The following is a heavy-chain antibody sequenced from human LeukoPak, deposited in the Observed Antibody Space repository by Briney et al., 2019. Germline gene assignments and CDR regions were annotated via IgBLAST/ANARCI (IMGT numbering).Heavy chain of an antibody. Sequence: GGSLRLSCAVSGITLSNYGMSWVRQAPGKGLEWVAGISDRGSRTNYADSVKGRFTISTDHPKNTLYLQMNSLRAEDTAVYYCAKGKVVPATIYDYWGQGTLVTVSS. CDR3: AKGKVVPATIYDY. V-gene: IGHV3-23*01. J-gene: IGHJ4*02. CDR2: ISDRGSRT. CDR1: GITLSNYG. D-gene: IGHD2-2*02.